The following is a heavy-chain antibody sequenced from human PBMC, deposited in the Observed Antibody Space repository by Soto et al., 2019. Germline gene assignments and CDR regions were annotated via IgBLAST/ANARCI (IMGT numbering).Heavy chain of an antibody. J-gene: IGHJ4*02. CDR2: IYSGGDT. CDR1: GFTFSSNY. Sequence: PGGSLRLSCAAPGFTFSSNYLSWVRQAPGKGLEWVSVIYSGGDTYYADSVKGRFTISRDNSKNTLYLQMNSLRAADTAVYYCARNRYSSSWYFDYWGQGTLVTVSS. V-gene: IGHV3-53*01. D-gene: IGHD6-13*01. CDR3: ARNRYSSSWYFDY.